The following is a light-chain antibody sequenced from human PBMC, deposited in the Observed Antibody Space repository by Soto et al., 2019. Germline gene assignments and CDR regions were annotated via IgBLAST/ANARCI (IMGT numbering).Light chain of an antibody. CDR2: EGS. CDR3: CSYAGSSV. CDR1: SSDVGSYNL. Sequence: QSVLTQPASVSGSTGQSITISCTGTSSDVGSYNLVSWYQQHPGKAPKLMIYEGSKRPSGVSNRFSGSKSGNTASLTISGLQAEDEADYYCCSYAGSSVFGSGTKLTVL. J-gene: IGLJ1*01. V-gene: IGLV2-23*01.